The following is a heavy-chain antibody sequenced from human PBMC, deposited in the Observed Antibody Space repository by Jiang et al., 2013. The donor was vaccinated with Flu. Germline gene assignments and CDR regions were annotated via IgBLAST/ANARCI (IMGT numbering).Heavy chain of an antibody. Sequence: KPTQTLTLTCTFSGFSVSTSGVAVGWIRQPPGKALEWLALIYRDDDKRYSPSLKSRLTITKDTSRNEVVLTMTNMDPVDTATYYCAHRGYDDSGYLNWFDPWGQGTLVTVSS. J-gene: IGHJ5*02. CDR2: IYRDDDK. CDR3: AHRGYDDSGYLNWFDP. D-gene: IGHD3-22*01. CDR1: GFSVSTSGVA. V-gene: IGHV2-5*02.